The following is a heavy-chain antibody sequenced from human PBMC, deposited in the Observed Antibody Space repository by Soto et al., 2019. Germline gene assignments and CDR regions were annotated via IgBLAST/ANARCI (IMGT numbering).Heavy chain of an antibody. J-gene: IGHJ4*02. D-gene: IGHD2-21*02. Sequence: QVQLMQSGAEVKKPGASVKVSCKASGDTFTEYYIHWVRQAPGQGLEWMGTVNPSGGHTTYAQHFLGRVTMNRDTSTSTLYMELTSLTSEDTAVYYCARGGHVVVVPAALDYWGQGTLVTVSS. CDR3: ARGGHVVVVPAALDY. CDR1: GDTFTEYY. CDR2: VNPSGGHT. V-gene: IGHV1-46*01.